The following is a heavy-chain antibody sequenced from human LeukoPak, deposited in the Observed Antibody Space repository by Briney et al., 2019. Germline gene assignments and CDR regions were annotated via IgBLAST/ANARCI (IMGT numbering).Heavy chain of an antibody. CDR1: GYILSNYN. CDR3: ATEGAVTVRAFDY. D-gene: IGHD3-10*02. V-gene: IGHV3-21*01. J-gene: IGHJ4*02. CDR2: ISGSGSYM. Sequence: PGGSLRLSCAASGYILSNYNMHWVRQAPGKGLEWVSSISGSGSYMYYVDSLKGRFTISRDNAKNSLYLQINSLAAEDTAVYYCATEGAVTVRAFDYWGQGTLVTVSS.